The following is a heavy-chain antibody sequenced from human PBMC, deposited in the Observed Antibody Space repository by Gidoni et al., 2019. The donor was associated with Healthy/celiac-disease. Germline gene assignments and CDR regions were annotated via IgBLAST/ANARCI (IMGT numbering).Heavy chain of an antibody. V-gene: IGHV3-30-3*01. J-gene: IGHJ4*02. Sequence: QVQLVESGGVVVQPGRSLRLSCAASGFTFSSYAMHWVRQAPGKGLEWVAVISYDGSNKYYADSVKGRFTISRDNSKNTLYLQMNSLRAEDTAVYYCARRDYGDYSVDYWGQGTLVTVSS. CDR1: GFTFSSYA. CDR3: ARRDYGDYSVDY. D-gene: IGHD4-17*01. CDR2: ISYDGSNK.